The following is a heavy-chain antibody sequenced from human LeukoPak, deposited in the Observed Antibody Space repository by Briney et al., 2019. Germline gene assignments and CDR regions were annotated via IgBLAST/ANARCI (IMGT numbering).Heavy chain of an antibody. D-gene: IGHD4-17*01. J-gene: IGHJ3*02. CDR2: MNPNSGNT. CDR3: ARGLATVTTRAFDI. Sequence: GASVKVSCKVSGYTFTSYDINWVRQATGQGLEWMGWMNPNSGNTGYAQKFQGRVTMTRNTSISTAYMELSSLRSEDTAVYYCARGLATVTTRAFDIWGQGTMVTVSS. CDR1: GYTFTSYD. V-gene: IGHV1-8*01.